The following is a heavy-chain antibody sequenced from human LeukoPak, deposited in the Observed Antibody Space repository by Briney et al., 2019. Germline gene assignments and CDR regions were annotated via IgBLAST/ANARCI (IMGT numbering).Heavy chain of an antibody. CDR3: AKDHGYTSSWLFNWFDP. CDR2: ISYDGSNK. D-gene: IGHD6-13*01. J-gene: IGHJ5*02. CDR1: GFSFSIYG. Sequence: GGSLRLSCAASGFSFSIYGMHWVRQAPGKGLEWVAVISYDGSNKYYADSVKGRFTISRDDSMNTVYLQMNSLRTEDTAVYYCAKDHGYTSSWLFNWFDPWGQGSLVTVSS. V-gene: IGHV3-30*18.